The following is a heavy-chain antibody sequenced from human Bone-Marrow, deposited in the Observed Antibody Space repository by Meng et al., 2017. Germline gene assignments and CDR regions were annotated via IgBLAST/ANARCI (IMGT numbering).Heavy chain of an antibody. D-gene: IGHD4-17*01. CDR1: GFTFSSYS. V-gene: IGHV3-21*01. J-gene: IGHJ4*02. CDR3: ARVDYGDYLVEYYFDY. Sequence: GESLKISCAASGFTFSSYSMNWVRQAPGKGLEWVSSISSSSSYIYYAGSVKGRFTISRDNAKNSLYLQMNSLRAEDTAVYYCARVDYGDYLVEYYFDYWGQGTLVTVSS. CDR2: ISSSSSYI.